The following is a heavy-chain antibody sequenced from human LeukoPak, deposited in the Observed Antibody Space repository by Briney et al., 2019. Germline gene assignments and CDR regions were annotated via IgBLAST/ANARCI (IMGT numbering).Heavy chain of an antibody. V-gene: IGHV4-59*08. D-gene: IGHD1-26*01. Sequence: PSETLSLTCTVSGGSISTYYWSWIRQSPGKGLDWIGYIHDTGSTNYDPSLKSRVSISVDRSKSQFSLHLRSVTAADTAVYFCARVEPYSYYFGMDVWGRGPTVTVSS. CDR1: GGSISTYY. CDR2: IHDTGST. J-gene: IGHJ6*02. CDR3: ARVEPYSYYFGMDV.